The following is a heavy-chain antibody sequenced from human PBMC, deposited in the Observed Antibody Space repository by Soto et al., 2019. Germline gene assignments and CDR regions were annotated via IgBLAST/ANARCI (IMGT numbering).Heavy chain of an antibody. Sequence: QVQLVQSGAEVKKPGSSVKVSCKASGGTFSSYAISWVRQAPGQGLEWMGGLITIFGTANYAQKFQGRVTITADKSTSIAYMELSSLRSEDTAVYYCASDFVLDSEAAAGTGCRAFDILGHGTMVTVSS. J-gene: IGHJ3*02. V-gene: IGHV1-69*06. CDR1: GGTFSSYA. D-gene: IGHD6-13*01. CDR3: ASDFVLDSEAAAGTGCRAFDI. CDR2: LITIFGTA.